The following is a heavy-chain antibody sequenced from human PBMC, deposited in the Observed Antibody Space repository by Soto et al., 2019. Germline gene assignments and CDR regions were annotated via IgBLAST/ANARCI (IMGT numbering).Heavy chain of an antibody. CDR2: INPNSGGT. V-gene: IGHV1-2*04. CDR1: GYTFTGYY. D-gene: IGHD3-16*02. Sequence: GASVKVSCKASGYTFTGYYMHWVRQAPGQGLEWMGWINPNSGGTNYAQKFQGWVTMTRDTSISTAYMELSRLRSDDTAVYYCARGGLIRSPRQVDYWGQGTLVTVSS. J-gene: IGHJ4*02. CDR3: ARGGLIRSPRQVDY.